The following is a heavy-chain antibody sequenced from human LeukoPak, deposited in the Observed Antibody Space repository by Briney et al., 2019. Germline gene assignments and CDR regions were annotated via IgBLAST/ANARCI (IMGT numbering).Heavy chain of an antibody. CDR2: INHSGST. Sequence: PSETLSLTCAVYGGSFSGYYWSWIRQPPGKGLEWIGEINHSGSTNYNPSLKSRVTISVDTSKNQFSLKLSSVTAADTAVYYCARWGYYGSGSSYFDPWGQGTLVAVSS. CDR1: GGSFSGYY. CDR3: ARWGYYGSGSSYFDP. V-gene: IGHV4-34*01. D-gene: IGHD3-10*01. J-gene: IGHJ5*02.